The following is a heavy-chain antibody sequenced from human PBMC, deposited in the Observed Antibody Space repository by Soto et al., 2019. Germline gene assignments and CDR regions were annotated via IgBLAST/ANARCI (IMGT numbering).Heavy chain of an antibody. CDR3: AHTYTAGYIVATITDLIFDY. Sequence: ESGPTLVNPTQTLTLTCTFSGFSLSTSGVGVGWIRQPPGKALEWLALIYWNDDKRYSPSLKSRLTITKDTSKNQVVLTMTNMDPVDTATYYCAHTYTAGYIVATITDLIFDYWGQGTLVTVSS. CDR1: GFSLSTSGVG. V-gene: IGHV2-5*01. J-gene: IGHJ4*02. CDR2: IYWNDDK. D-gene: IGHD5-12*01.